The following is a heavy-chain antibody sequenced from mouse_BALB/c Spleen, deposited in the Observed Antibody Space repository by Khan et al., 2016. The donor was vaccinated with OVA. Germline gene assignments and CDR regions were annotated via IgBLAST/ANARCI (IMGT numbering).Heavy chain of an antibody. V-gene: IGHV1-20*02. CDR2: INPHIGET. CDR1: GYSFTGYF. Sequence: EVKLQESGPELVKPGASVKISCKASGYSFTGYFMNWVMQSHGKRLEWIGRINPHIGETFYNQKFTDQATLTVDESSTTAHMELRSLASEDSAVYYCARKNGSDFDYWGQGTTLTVSS. CDR3: ARKNGSDFDY. J-gene: IGHJ2*01. D-gene: IGHD1-1*01.